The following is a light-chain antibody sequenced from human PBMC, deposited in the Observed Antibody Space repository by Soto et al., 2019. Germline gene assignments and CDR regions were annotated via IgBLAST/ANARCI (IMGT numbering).Light chain of an antibody. Sequence: QSVLTQPPSASGSPGQSVTISCTGTSSDVCGYNYVSWYQQYPGRAPKLMIYEVTKRPSGVPDRFSGSKSGNTASLTVSGLQAVDEADYYCSSYAASNNFYFVFGGGTQLTVL. V-gene: IGLV2-8*01. CDR2: EVT. CDR3: SSYAASNNFYFV. J-gene: IGLJ3*02. CDR1: SSDVCGYNY.